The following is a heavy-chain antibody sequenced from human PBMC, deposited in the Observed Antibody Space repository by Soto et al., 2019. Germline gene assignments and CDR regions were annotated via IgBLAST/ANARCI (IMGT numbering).Heavy chain of an antibody. D-gene: IGHD5-12*01. V-gene: IGHV3-30-3*01. CDR3: ARVIRVRGVAPIKDYYYGMDV. CDR1: GFTFSSYA. Sequence: PGGSLSLSCAASGFTFSSYAMHWVRQAPGKGLEWVAVISYDGSNRYYADSVKGRFTISRDNSKNTLYLQMNSLRAEDTAVYYCARVIRVRGVAPIKDYYYGMDVWGQGTTVTVSS. J-gene: IGHJ6*02. CDR2: ISYDGSNR.